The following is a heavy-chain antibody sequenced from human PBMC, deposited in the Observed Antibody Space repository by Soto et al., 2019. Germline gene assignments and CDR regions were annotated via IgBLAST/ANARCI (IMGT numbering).Heavy chain of an antibody. CDR2: MSHSGGT. D-gene: IGHD1-1*01. CDR1: GGFVSSGSYY. V-gene: IGHV4-34*01. J-gene: IGHJ3*02. Sequence: QVQLQQWGAGLLKPSETLSLTCAVYGGFVSSGSYYWSWIRQPPGKGLEWIGEMSHSGGTHFNPSLKSRDTISVDTSKNQFSLKMSSVTAADPALYYCARVERGTATTVVDAFDIWGQGTMVTVSS. CDR3: ARVERGTATTVVDAFDI.